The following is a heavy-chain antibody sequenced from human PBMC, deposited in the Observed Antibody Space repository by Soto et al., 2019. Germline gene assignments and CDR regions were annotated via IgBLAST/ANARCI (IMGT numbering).Heavy chain of an antibody. CDR1: GGTFSSYA. CDR2: IIPIFGTT. CDR3: ARSRLAAPYLRFDP. Sequence: QVQLVQSGAEVKKPGSSVKVSCKASGGTFSSYAISWVRQVPGQGLEWMGGIIPIFGTTNSAQKFQGGVTVTADESTTTAFMELSSLISEDTAVYYCARSRLAAPYLRFDPWGQGTLVTVSS. D-gene: IGHD6-6*01. J-gene: IGHJ5*02. V-gene: IGHV1-69*01.